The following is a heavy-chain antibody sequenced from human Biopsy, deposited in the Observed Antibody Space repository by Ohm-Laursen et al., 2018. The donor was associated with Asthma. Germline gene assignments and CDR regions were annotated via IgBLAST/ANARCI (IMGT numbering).Heavy chain of an antibody. V-gene: IGHV3-53*01. J-gene: IGHJ4*02. Sequence: SLRLSCTASGFTVSRDHMFWVRQAPGTGLEWVSVIYSGGTSDTADSVRGRFTISRDFYKNTLYLQMDSLRAEDTAVYYCARGDSSGWSHYDFGYWGQGTLVTVSS. CDR3: ARGDSSGWSHYDFGY. CDR2: IYSGGTS. CDR1: GFTVSRDH. D-gene: IGHD6-19*01.